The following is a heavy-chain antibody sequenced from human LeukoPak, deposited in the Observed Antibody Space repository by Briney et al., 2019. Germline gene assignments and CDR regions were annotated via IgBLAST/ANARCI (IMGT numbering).Heavy chain of an antibody. V-gene: IGHV4-39*01. Sequence: SETLSPTCTVSGGSISGSSSYWGWIRQSPGRGLEWIGSIYYSDSGQMFYNPSLKGRVTMSADTSKNQFSLRVTSVTAADTAMYYCARRPPALGAFDIWGQGAMVGVSS. CDR1: GGSISGSSSY. CDR2: IYYSDSGQM. J-gene: IGHJ3*02. CDR3: ARRPPALGAFDI.